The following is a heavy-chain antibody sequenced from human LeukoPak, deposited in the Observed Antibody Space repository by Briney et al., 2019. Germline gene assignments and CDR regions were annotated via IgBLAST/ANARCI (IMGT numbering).Heavy chain of an antibody. D-gene: IGHD6-13*01. Sequence: PSETLSLTCTVSGGSISSSSYYLGWIRQPPGKGLEWIGSIYYSGSTYYNPSLKSRVTISVDTSKNQFSLKLSSVTAADTAVYYCARPATPGVFYYYMDVWGKGTTVTVSS. CDR2: IYYSGST. CDR3: ARPATPGVFYYYMDV. J-gene: IGHJ6*03. CDR1: GGSISSSSYY. V-gene: IGHV4-39*01.